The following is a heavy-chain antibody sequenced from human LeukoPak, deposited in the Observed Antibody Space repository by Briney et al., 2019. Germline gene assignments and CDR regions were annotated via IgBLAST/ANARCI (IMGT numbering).Heavy chain of an antibody. V-gene: IGHV3-21*01. CDR3: ARAVGYDAFDI. CDR2: ISSSSSYI. Sequence: PGGSLRLSCAASGFTFSSYSMNWVRQAPGKGLEWVSSISSSSSYIYYADSVKGRFTISRENAKNSLYLQMNSLRAGDTAVYYCARAVGYDAFDIWGQGTMVTVSS. J-gene: IGHJ3*02. D-gene: IGHD5-12*01. CDR1: GFTFSSYS.